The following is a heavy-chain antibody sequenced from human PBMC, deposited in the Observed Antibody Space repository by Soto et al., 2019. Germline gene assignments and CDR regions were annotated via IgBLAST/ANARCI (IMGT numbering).Heavy chain of an antibody. V-gene: IGHV1-69*13. CDR1: GGTFSSYA. CDR2: IIPIFGTA. CDR3: ARDLTVGATSLIYYYYYGMDV. J-gene: IGHJ6*02. D-gene: IGHD1-26*01. Sequence: SVKVSCKASGGTFSSYAISWVRQAPGQGLEWMGGIIPIFGTANYAQKCQGRVTITADESTSTAYMELSSLRSEDTAVYYCARDLTVGATSLIYYYYYGMDVWGQGTTVTVSS.